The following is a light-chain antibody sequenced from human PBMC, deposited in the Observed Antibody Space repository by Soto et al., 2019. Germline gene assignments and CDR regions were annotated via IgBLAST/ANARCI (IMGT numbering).Light chain of an antibody. Sequence: DIQMTQSPSTLSASVGDRVTITCRASQSIGSWSAWYQQKPGKAPKLLIYDVSRLESGVPSRFSGSGSGTEFTLTISSLQPDDFATYYCQQYNRYSLTFGQGTRLEIK. CDR3: QQYNRYSLT. V-gene: IGKV1-5*01. CDR2: DVS. J-gene: IGKJ5*01. CDR1: QSIGSW.